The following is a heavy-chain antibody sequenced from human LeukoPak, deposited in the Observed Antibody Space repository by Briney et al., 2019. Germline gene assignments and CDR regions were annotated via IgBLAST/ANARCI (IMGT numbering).Heavy chain of an antibody. D-gene: IGHD3-22*01. Sequence: GGSLRLSCAASGSTFSGSAMHWVRQASGKGLEWVGRIRSKADSYATAYAASVKGRFTISRDDSKNTAYLQMNSLKTEDTAVYYCTGLTDSGGYFDYWGQGTLVTVSS. CDR1: GSTFSGSA. J-gene: IGHJ4*02. CDR2: IRSKADSYAT. V-gene: IGHV3-73*01. CDR3: TGLTDSGGYFDY.